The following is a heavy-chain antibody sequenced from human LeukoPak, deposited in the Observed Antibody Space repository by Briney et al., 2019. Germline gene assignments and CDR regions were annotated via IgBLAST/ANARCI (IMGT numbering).Heavy chain of an antibody. Sequence: SETLSLTCSVSGGSVSSGSFYWSWIRQPPGKGLEWIGYIYYSGSTNYNPSLKSRVTISVDTSKNQFSLKLSSVTAANTAVYFCARRSSEGYYYYYMDVWGKGTTVTVSS. CDR1: GGSVSSGSFY. D-gene: IGHD3-10*01. J-gene: IGHJ6*03. V-gene: IGHV4-61*01. CDR3: ARRSSEGYYYYYMDV. CDR2: IYYSGST.